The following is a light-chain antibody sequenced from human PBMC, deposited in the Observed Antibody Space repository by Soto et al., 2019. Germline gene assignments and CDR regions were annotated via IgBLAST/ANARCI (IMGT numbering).Light chain of an antibody. CDR1: SSNIGNNY. J-gene: IGLJ3*02. CDR3: GTWGGSLGERV. Sequence: QSVLTQPPSVSAAPGQRVTISCSGSSSNIGNNYVSWYQQFPGTAPKLLIYENNKRPSGIPDRFSGSKSGTSATLDITGLQTGDEADYYCGTWGGSLGERVFGGGTKVTVL. V-gene: IGLV1-51*02. CDR2: ENN.